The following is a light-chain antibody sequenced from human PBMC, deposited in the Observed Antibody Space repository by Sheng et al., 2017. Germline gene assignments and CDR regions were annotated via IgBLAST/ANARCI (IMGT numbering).Light chain of an antibody. CDR1: SNDVGLYNY. Sequence: QSALTQPPSASGSPGQSVTISCTGTSNDVGLYNYVSWYQHHPGKAPKLIISEVSERPSGVPDRFSGSKSASTASLTVSGLQTEDEADYYCCSYAGNYRFVFGGGTKLTVL. CDR2: EVS. V-gene: IGLV2-8*01. CDR3: CSYAGNYRFV. J-gene: IGLJ3*02.